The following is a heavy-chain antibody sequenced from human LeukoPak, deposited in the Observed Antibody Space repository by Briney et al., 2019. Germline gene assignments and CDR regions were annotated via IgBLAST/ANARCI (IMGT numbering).Heavy chain of an antibody. Sequence: SETLSLTCIVSGGSISSYYWSWIRQPPGKGLEWIGYIYYSGSTNYNPSLKSRVTISVDTSKNQFSLKLSSVTAADTAVYYCARWKLDGAVAGDWYFDLWGRGTLVTVSS. CDR3: ARWKLDGAVAGDWYFDL. CDR2: IYYSGST. V-gene: IGHV4-59*01. D-gene: IGHD6-19*01. CDR1: GGSISSYY. J-gene: IGHJ2*01.